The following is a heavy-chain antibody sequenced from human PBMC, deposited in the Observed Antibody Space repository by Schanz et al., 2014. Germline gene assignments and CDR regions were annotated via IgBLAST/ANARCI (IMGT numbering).Heavy chain of an antibody. V-gene: IGHV3-48*01. D-gene: IGHD3-22*01. CDR2: ISSSSSTI. CDR3: VSVYDSSGYVSFNY. CDR1: GFAFSSYG. Sequence: EVQLAESGGGLVQPGGSLRLSCAASGFAFSSYGMNWLRQAPGKGLEWISYISSSSSTIYHADSVKGRFTISRDNAKNSLYLQMNSLRAEDTAVYYCVSVYDSSGYVSFNYWGQGTLVTVSS. J-gene: IGHJ4*02.